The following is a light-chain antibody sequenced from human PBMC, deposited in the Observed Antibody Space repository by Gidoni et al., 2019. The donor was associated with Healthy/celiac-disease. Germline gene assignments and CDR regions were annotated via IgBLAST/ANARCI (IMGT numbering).Light chain of an antibody. Sequence: QSVLTQPPSVSAAPGQKVTISCSGSSSNIGNNYVSWYQQLPGTAPKLLIYDNDKRPSGISDRFSGSKSGTSATLGITGLQTGDEADYYCGTWGSSVSGGGVFGGGTKVTVL. CDR2: DND. V-gene: IGLV1-51*01. J-gene: IGLJ3*02. CDR3: GTWGSSVSGGGV. CDR1: SSNIGNNY.